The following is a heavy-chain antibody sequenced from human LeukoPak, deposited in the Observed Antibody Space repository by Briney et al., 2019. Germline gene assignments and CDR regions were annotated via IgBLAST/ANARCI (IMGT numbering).Heavy chain of an antibody. V-gene: IGHV3-23*01. CDR1: GFTFTNYA. J-gene: IGHJ4*02. CDR2: IGSGGST. D-gene: IGHD6-13*01. CDR3: ARNDVAAAGDY. Sequence: GGSLRLSCAASGFTFTNYAMSWVRQAPGKGLEWVSTIGSGGSTYYADSVKGRFTISRGNSKNTLYLQMNSLRPEDTAVYFCARNDVAAAGDYWGQGTLVTVSS.